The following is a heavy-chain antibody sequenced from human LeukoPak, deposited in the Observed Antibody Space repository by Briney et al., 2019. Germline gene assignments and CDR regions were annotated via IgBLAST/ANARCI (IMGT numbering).Heavy chain of an antibody. CDR3: ASTISWQNWFDP. D-gene: IGHD3-9*01. J-gene: IGHJ5*02. Sequence: GGSLRLSCAPSGFTFSNFAMHWVRQAPGKGLEWVAVISYDGSNKYYADSVKGRLTISRDNSKNTLYLQMNSLRAEDTAVYYCASTISWQNWFDPWGQGTLVTVSS. CDR1: GFTFSNFA. CDR2: ISYDGSNK. V-gene: IGHV3-30*04.